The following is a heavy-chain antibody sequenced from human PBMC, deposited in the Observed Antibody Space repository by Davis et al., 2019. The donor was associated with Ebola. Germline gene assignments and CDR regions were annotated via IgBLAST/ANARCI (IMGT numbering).Heavy chain of an antibody. V-gene: IGHV4-59*01. CDR1: GGSISSYY. CDR3: ARGHYGDSFDY. CDR2: IYYSGST. Sequence: MPGGSLRLSCTVSGGSISSYYWSWIRQPPGKGLEWIGYIYYSGSTNYNPSLKSRVTISVDTSKNQFSLKLSSVTAADTAVYYCARGHYGDSFDYWGQGTLVTVSS. J-gene: IGHJ4*02. D-gene: IGHD4-17*01.